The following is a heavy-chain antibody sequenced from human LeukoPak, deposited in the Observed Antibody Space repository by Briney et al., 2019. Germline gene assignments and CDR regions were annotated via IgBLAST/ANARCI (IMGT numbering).Heavy chain of an antibody. V-gene: IGHV3-30*18. CDR3: AKDLVSQRGVGSSEKVDY. J-gene: IGHJ4*02. CDR1: GFGFSSYG. Sequence: GSSLRLSCAASGFGFSSYGMHWVRQAPGKGLEWVAVISYDGSKIYYSDSVKGRFTISRDNSRNTVHLQMNSLRAEDTAVYYCAKDLVSQRGVGSSEKVDYWGQGTLVTVSS. D-gene: IGHD3-10*01. CDR2: ISYDGSKI.